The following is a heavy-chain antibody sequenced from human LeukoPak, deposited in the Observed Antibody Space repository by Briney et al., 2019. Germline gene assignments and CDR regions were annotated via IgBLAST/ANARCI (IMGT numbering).Heavy chain of an antibody. D-gene: IGHD5-18*01. CDR3: ATDQKYTGGFDY. V-gene: IGHV1-24*01. CDR2: FDPEDGET. J-gene: IGHJ4*02. Sequence: ASVKVSCKVSGYTLTELSMHWVRQAPGKGLEWMGGFDPEDGETIYAQRFQGRVTMTEDTSTDTANMELSSLRSEDTAVYYCATDQKYTGGFDYWGQGTLVTVSS. CDR1: GYTLTELS.